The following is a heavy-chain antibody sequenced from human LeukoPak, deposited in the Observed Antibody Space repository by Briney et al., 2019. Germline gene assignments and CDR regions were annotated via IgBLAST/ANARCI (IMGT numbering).Heavy chain of an antibody. Sequence: GGSLRLACAVSRFTFDDYAMHWVRQAPGKGLEWVSLISWDGGSTYYADSVKGRFTISRDNSKNSLYLQMNSLRAEDTALYYCAKGAPGEVHYMDVWGKGTTVTVSS. CDR2: ISWDGGST. J-gene: IGHJ6*03. CDR3: AKGAPGEVHYMDV. D-gene: IGHD3-10*01. V-gene: IGHV3-43D*03. CDR1: RFTFDDYA.